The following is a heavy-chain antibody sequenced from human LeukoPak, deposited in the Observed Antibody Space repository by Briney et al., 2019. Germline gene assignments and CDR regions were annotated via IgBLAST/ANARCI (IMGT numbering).Heavy chain of an antibody. V-gene: IGHV1-18*01. CDR2: ISPYNGNT. CDR1: GYTFDNYV. J-gene: IGHJ4*02. CDR3: ARSGPEDWALDY. D-gene: IGHD1-14*01. Sequence: ASVKVSCKASGYTFDNYVIAWVRQAPGHGLEWMRWISPYNGNTFSAQKLQGRVTLTTDTSTSTAYMELRSLRSDDTAVYYCARSGPEDWALDYWGRGTLVTVSS.